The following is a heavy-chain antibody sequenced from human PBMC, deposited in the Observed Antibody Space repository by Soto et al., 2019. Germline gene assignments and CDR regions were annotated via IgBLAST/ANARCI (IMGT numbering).Heavy chain of an antibody. D-gene: IGHD3-9*01. CDR1: GGSISSSSYY. CDR2: IYYSGST. CDR3: ARHPYDILTGYYHYFDY. Sequence: SETLSLTCTVSGGSISSSSYYWGWIRQPPGKGLEWIGSIYYSGSTYYNPSLKSRVTISVDTSKNQFSLKLSSVTAADTAVYYCARHPYDILTGYYHYFDYWGQGTLVTVSS. V-gene: IGHV4-39*01. J-gene: IGHJ4*02.